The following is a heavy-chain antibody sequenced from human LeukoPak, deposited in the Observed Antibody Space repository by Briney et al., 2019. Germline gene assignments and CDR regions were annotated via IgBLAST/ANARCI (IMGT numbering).Heavy chain of an antibody. V-gene: IGHV3-9*01. CDR1: GFTFDDYA. CDR2: ISWNSGSI. Sequence: PGRSLRLSCAASGFTFDDYAMHWVRQAPGKGLEWVSGISWNSGSIGYADSVEGRFTISRDNAKNSLYLQMNSLRAEDTALYYCAKDTAAAGTSYHYYYMDVWGKGTTVTVSS. D-gene: IGHD6-13*01. J-gene: IGHJ6*03. CDR3: AKDTAAAGTSYHYYYMDV.